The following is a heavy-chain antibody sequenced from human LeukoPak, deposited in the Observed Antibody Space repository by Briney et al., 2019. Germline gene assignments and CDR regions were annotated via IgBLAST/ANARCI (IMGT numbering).Heavy chain of an antibody. CDR3: ASDSSNGYFFDF. CDR1: GFTFSGSA. Sequence: GGSLRLSCAASGFTFSGSAMHWVRQASGKGLEWVGRIRSKANSYATAYAASVKGRFTISRDDSKNTAYLQMNSLRAEDTAVYYCASDSSNGYFFDFWGQGTLVTVSS. V-gene: IGHV3-73*01. D-gene: IGHD3-22*01. J-gene: IGHJ4*02. CDR2: IRSKANSYAT.